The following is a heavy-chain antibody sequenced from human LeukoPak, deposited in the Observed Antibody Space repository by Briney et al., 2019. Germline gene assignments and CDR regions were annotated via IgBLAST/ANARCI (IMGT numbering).Heavy chain of an antibody. CDR1: GFTFSSYA. Sequence: PGGSLRLSCAASGFTFSSYAMTWVGQAPGKGLEWVSGISGSGGSTYYADSVKGRFTISRDNSKNTLYLQMNSLRAEDTAVYYCAKDGMSSGNYFGYWGQGTLVTVSS. J-gene: IGHJ4*02. V-gene: IGHV3-23*01. D-gene: IGHD1-26*01. CDR3: AKDGMSSGNYFGY. CDR2: ISGSGGST.